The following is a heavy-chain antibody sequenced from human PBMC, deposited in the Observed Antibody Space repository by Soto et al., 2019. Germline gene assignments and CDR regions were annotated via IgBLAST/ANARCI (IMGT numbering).Heavy chain of an antibody. V-gene: IGHV6-1*01. Sequence: SQTLSLTCAISGDSVSSNSAAWNWIRQSPSRGLEWLGRTYYRSKWYNDYAVSVKSRITINPDTSKNQFSLQLNSVTPEDTAVYYCARDVIPMVRGVIIGGPFDYSGQATLVTGSS. CDR3: ARDVIPMVRGVIIGGPFDY. D-gene: IGHD3-10*01. CDR1: GDSVSSNSAA. J-gene: IGHJ4*02. CDR2: TYYRSKWYN.